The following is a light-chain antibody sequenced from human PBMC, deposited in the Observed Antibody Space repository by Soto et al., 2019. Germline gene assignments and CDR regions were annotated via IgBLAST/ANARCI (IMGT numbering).Light chain of an antibody. Sequence: QSVLTHPASVSGSPGQSITISCTGTSSDVGGYNYVSWYQQHPGKAPKLMIYDVSNRPSGVSNRFSGSKSGNTASLTISGLQAEDEADYYCSSYTSSSTLDVFGTGTKVTAL. CDR3: SSYTSSSTLDV. CDR2: DVS. J-gene: IGLJ1*01. CDR1: SSDVGGYNY. V-gene: IGLV2-14*01.